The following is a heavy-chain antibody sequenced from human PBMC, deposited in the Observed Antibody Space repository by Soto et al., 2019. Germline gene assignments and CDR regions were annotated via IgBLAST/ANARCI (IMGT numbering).Heavy chain of an antibody. CDR3: ARTDRDFYGLDV. J-gene: IGHJ6*02. V-gene: IGHV3-13*05. Sequence: EVQLVESGGGLVQPGGSLRLSCEASGFTFRNYDMHWVRQGTGKGLEWVSGISAAGDPDYADSVEGRFTISRENAQNSFFLQINSLSVGATAVYYCARTDRDFYGLDVWGQGTTVIVSS. CDR2: ISAAGDP. CDR1: GFTFRNYD.